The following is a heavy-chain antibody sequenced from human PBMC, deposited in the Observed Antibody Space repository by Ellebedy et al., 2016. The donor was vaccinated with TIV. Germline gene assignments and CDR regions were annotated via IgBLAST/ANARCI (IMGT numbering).Heavy chain of an antibody. CDR3: ARWGILFGDLFCLFDP. J-gene: IGHJ5*02. V-gene: IGHV4-59*01. CDR2: IYYSGST. Sequence: SETLSLTXTVSGGSIRSYFWSWIRQPPGKGLEWIGYIYYSGSTSYNPSLKSRVTISVDTSKNQFSLKLSSVTAADTAVYYCARWGILFGDLFCLFDPWGQGTLVTVSS. D-gene: IGHD3-10*01. CDR1: GGSIRSYF.